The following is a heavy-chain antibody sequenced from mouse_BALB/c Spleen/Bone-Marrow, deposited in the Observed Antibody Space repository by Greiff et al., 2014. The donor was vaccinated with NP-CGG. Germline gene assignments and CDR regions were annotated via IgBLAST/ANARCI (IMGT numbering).Heavy chain of an antibody. V-gene: IGHV1-87*01. CDR1: GYTFTSYW. Sequence: SGAELARPGASVKLSCKASGYTFTSYWMQWVKQRPGQGLEWIGAIYPGDGDTRYTQKFKGKATLTADKPSSTAYMQLSSLASEDSAVYYCARGDYDYDDWFAYWGQGTLVTVSA. J-gene: IGHJ3*01. CDR3: ARGDYDYDDWFAY. CDR2: IYPGDGDT. D-gene: IGHD2-4*01.